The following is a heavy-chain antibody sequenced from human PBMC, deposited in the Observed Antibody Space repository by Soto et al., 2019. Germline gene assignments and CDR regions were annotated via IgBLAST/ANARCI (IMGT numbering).Heavy chain of an antibody. CDR1: GGSVSSHTYY. CDR3: AREKFTYSSGWDAFDI. CDR2: IHYSGST. Sequence: QVQLQESGPGLVKPSETLSLTCTVSGGSVSSHTYYWSWIRQPPGKGLEWIGYIHYSGSTNYNPSLKSRVTISLDTSKNQCSLNLSSVTAADTAVYYCAREKFTYSSGWDAFDIWGQGKMLTVSS. V-gene: IGHV4-61*01. J-gene: IGHJ3*02. D-gene: IGHD6-19*01.